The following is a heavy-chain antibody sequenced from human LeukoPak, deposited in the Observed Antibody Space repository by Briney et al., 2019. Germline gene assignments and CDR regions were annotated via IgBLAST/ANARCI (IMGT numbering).Heavy chain of an antibody. CDR3: AREGGGNWNEP. D-gene: IGHD3-16*01. CDR1: RGSLSGFY. V-gene: IGHV4-34*01. Sequence: PSETLALTCGVYRGSLSGFYWGWFRLPPGKGLEWIGEIHPSGNTKYNPSLKSRVTISVDTSKNQFSLKLSSVTAADTAVYYCAREGGGNWNEPWGQGTLVTVSS. J-gene: IGHJ5*02. CDR2: IHPSGNT.